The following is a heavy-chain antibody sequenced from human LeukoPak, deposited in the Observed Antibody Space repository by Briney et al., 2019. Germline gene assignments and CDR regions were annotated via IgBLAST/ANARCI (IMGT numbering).Heavy chain of an antibody. D-gene: IGHD5-18*01. CDR3: AEGLGYSCGYGYGMDV. J-gene: IGHJ6*02. CDR2: INHSGST. CDR1: GGSFSGYY. Sequence: NPSETLSLTCAVYGGSFSGYYWSWIRQPPGKGLEWIGEINHSGSTNYNPSLKSRVTISVDTSKNQFSLKLSFVTAADTAVYYCAEGLGYSCGYGYGMDVWGQGTTVTVSS. V-gene: IGHV4-34*01.